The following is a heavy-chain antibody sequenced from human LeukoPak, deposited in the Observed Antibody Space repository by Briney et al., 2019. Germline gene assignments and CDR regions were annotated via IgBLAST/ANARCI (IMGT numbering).Heavy chain of an antibody. D-gene: IGHD3-22*01. CDR3: TTRERDNYYDSGVEY. J-gene: IGHJ4*02. CDR2: IIPIFGTA. V-gene: IGHV1-69*05. Sequence: SVKVSCKASGGTFSSYAISWVRQAPGQGLEWMGGIIPIFGTANYAQKFQGRVTITTDESTSTAYMELSSLRSEDTAVYYCTTRERDNYYDSGVEYWGQGTLVTVSS. CDR1: GGTFSSYA.